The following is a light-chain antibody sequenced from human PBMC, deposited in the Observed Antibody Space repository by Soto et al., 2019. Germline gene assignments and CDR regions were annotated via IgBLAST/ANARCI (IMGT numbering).Light chain of an antibody. CDR2: GAS. Sequence: EIVLTQSPGTLSLSPGERATLSCRASQSVGSNYLAWYQQKPGQAPRLLIYGASSRATGIPDRFSGSGSGTDFALTISSLQPEDFATYYCQQRFTTPYTFGQGTKLEI. CDR1: QSVGSNY. CDR3: QQRFTTPYT. J-gene: IGKJ2*01. V-gene: IGKV3D-20*02.